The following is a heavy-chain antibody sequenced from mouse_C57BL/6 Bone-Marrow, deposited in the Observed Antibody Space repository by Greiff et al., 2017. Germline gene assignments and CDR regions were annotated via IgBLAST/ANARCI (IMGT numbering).Heavy chain of an antibody. J-gene: IGHJ2*01. V-gene: IGHV14-4*01. CDR3: TTCLYGSSFDY. CDR1: GFNIKDDY. CDR2: IDPENGDT. Sequence: EVQLQQSGAELVRPGASVKLSCTASGFNIKDDYMHWVKQRPEQGLEWIGWIDPENGDTEYASKFQGKATITADTSSNTAYLQLSSLTSEDTAVYYCTTCLYGSSFDYWGQGTTLTVSS. D-gene: IGHD1-1*01.